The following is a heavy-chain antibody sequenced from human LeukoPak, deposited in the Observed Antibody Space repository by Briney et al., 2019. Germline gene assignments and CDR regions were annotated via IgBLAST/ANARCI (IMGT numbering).Heavy chain of an antibody. CDR2: IYTGGTI. CDR1: GFTVSSNY. CDR3: AKDPYVDDYGDYFDY. J-gene: IGHJ4*02. Sequence: GGSLRLSCAASGFTVSSNYMSWVRQAPGKGLEWVSIIYTGGTIYYADSVKGRFTISRDNSKNTLYLQMNSLRAEDTAVYYCAKDPYVDDYGDYFDYWGQGTLVTVSS. V-gene: IGHV3-53*01. D-gene: IGHD4-17*01.